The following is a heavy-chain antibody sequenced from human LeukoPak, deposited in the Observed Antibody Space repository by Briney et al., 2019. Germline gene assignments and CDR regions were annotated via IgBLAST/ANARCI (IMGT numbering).Heavy chain of an antibody. CDR3: SGGVEPLAANAMAY. Sequence: PGGSLRLSCAASGFTVITNDMTWVRQAPGKGLEWVSVLYSDSNTKYSESVQGRFTISRDNYKNTLFLVMNSMSTDDNAADYYSGGVEPLAANAMAYRGQGTLVTVSS. V-gene: IGHV3-53*01. D-gene: IGHD1-14*01. CDR1: GFTVITND. J-gene: IGHJ4*02. CDR2: LYSDSNT.